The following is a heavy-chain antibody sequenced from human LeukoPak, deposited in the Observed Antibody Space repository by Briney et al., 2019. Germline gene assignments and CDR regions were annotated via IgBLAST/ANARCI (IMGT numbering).Heavy chain of an antibody. V-gene: IGHV3-33*08. CDR1: GFTFSSYG. CDR3: ARDRGIAAAGTFDY. D-gene: IGHD6-13*01. Sequence: GGSLRLSCAASGFTFSSYGMHWVRQAPGKGLEWVAVIWYGGSNKYYADSVKGRFTISRDNSKNTLYPQMNSLRAEDTAVYYCARDRGIAAAGTFDYWGQGTLVTVSS. J-gene: IGHJ4*02. CDR2: IWYGGSNK.